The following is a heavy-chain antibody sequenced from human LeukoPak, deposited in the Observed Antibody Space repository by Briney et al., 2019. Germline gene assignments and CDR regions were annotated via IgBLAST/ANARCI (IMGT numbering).Heavy chain of an antibody. J-gene: IGHJ4*02. V-gene: IGHV4-34*01. CDR3: ARRVKILCTNGVCSQYYFDY. D-gene: IGHD2-8*01. Sequence: PSETLSLTCAVYGGSFSGYYWSWIRQPPGKGLEWIGEINHSGSTNYNPSLKSRVTISVDTSKNQFYLKLSSVTAADTAVYYCARRVKILCTNGVCSQYYFDYWGQGTLVTVSS. CDR2: INHSGST. CDR1: GGSFSGYY.